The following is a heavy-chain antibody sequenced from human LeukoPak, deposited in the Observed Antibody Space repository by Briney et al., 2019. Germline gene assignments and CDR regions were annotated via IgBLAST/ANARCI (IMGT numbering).Heavy chain of an antibody. Sequence: GGSLRLSCAASGFTFISYAMSCVRQAPGKGLEWVSAISGSGGSTYYADSVKGRFTISRDNAKNTLYLQMNSLRAEDTAVYYCAKGGHPAVVTTRFDSWGQGTLVTVSS. J-gene: IGHJ5*01. CDR3: AKGGHPAVVTTRFDS. V-gene: IGHV3-23*01. CDR1: GFTFISYA. D-gene: IGHD2-21*02. CDR2: ISGSGGST.